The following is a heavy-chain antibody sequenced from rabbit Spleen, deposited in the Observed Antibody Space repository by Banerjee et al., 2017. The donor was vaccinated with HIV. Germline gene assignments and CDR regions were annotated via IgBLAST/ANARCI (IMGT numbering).Heavy chain of an antibody. CDR1: GLSFSSRHW. CDR2: IFTGDSGTT. V-gene: IGHV1S40*01. J-gene: IGHJ4*01. Sequence: QSLEESGGDLVKPGASLTLTCTASGLSFSSRHWISWVRQAPGKGLEWIADIFTGDSGTTYYASWAKGRFTISKTSSTTVTLQMTSLTAADTATYFCARDAGSGPYIDGYFDLWGQGTLVTVS. D-gene: IGHD8-1*01. CDR3: ARDAGSGPYIDGYFDL.